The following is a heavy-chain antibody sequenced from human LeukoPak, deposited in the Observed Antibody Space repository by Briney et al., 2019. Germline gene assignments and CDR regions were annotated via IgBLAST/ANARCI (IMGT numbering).Heavy chain of an antibody. J-gene: IGHJ4*02. CDR1: GFTFSSYA. D-gene: IGHD1-26*01. V-gene: IGHV3-23*01. CDR2: ISSSGGTT. Sequence: GGSLRLSCAASGFTFSSYAMSWVRQAPGKGLEWVSGISSSGGTTYYAESVKGRFTISRDNSKDTLYLQMNSLRAEDTALYYRASQRSYSGSYVTFDFWGQGTLVTVSS. CDR3: ASQRSYSGSYVTFDF.